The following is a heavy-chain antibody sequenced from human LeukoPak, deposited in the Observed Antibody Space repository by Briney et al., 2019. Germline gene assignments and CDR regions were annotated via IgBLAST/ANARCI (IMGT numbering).Heavy chain of an antibody. J-gene: IGHJ5*02. CDR1: GFTFNNYA. D-gene: IGHD1-1*01. CDR2: ISAGGSSP. Sequence: GGSLRLSCAASGFTFNNYAMTSVRQTPGKGLEWVSCISAGGSSPYYAASVKGRFTISRDNSKNTLYLQMNSLRAEDTAIYYCAKFNINNWNSCFDPWGQGTLLTVSS. V-gene: IGHV3-23*01. CDR3: AKFNINNWNSCFDP.